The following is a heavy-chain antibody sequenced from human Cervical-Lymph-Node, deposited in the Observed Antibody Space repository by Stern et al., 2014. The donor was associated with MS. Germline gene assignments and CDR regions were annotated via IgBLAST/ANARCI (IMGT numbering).Heavy chain of an antibody. CDR1: GFTVGNNY. CDR3: ARHPHEDV. V-gene: IGHV3-53*01. CDR2: IYSGGRT. J-gene: IGHJ6*02. Sequence: EVQLVESGGDLIQPGGSLRLSCAASGFTVGNNYMTWVRQAPGQGLEWVSVIYSGGRTYYADSVKGRFTISRDSSKNTVYLQMNSLRAEDTAVYYCARHPHEDVWGQGTTVTVSS.